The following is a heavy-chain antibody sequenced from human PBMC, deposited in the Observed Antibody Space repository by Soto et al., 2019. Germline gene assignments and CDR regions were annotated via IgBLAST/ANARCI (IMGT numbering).Heavy chain of an antibody. CDR1: GGSVSSNSYY. J-gene: IGHJ4*02. CDR3: ASTFRGYYFDY. CDR2: IYYSGST. V-gene: IGHV4-61*01. Sequence: SETLSLTCTVSGGSVSSNSYYWSWIRQPPGKGLEWIGYIYYSGSTNYNPSPKSRVTMSVDTSKSQFSLKLSSVTAADTAVYYCASTFRGYYFDYWGQGTLVTVSS.